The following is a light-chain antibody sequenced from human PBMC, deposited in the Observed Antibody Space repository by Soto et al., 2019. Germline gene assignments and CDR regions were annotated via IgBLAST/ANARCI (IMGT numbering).Light chain of an antibody. Sequence: DIQVTQSPSLLVASAGRRRTIYFQGSQDISHYLNWYQKKPGKAPKILIDDAFNLETGVPSRFSGSGSGTDFTFTISSLQPEDIATYYCQQYDSSPRTFGQGTKVDIK. CDR2: DAF. CDR3: QQYDSSPRT. V-gene: IGKV1-33*01. J-gene: IGKJ1*01. CDR1: QDISHY.